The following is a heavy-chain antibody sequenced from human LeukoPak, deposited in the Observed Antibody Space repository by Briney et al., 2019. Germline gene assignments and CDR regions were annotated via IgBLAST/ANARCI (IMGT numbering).Heavy chain of an antibody. V-gene: IGHV4-38-2*01. CDR1: GYSISSGYY. CDR3: ARPMTTVRERWYFDL. Sequence: SETLSLXCAVSGYSISSGYYWGWIRQPPGKGLEWIGSIYHSGSTYYNPSLKSRVTISVDTSKNQFSLKLSSVTAADTAVYYCARPMTTVRERWYFDLWGRGTLVTVSS. CDR2: IYHSGST. J-gene: IGHJ2*01. D-gene: IGHD4-17*01.